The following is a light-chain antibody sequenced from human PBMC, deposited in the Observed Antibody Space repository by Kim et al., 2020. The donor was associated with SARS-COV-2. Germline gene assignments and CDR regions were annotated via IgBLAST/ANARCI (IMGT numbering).Light chain of an antibody. J-gene: IGKJ2*01. CDR1: QGLSTD. CDR2: AAS. V-gene: IGKV1-39*01. CDR3: QQSHSIPYT. Sequence: SRSVGDRVTMTGRGSQGLSTDLNWYQQKSGKAPKLLIYAASSLQSGVPSRFSGSGSGTDFTLTINSLQPEDFAIYYCQQSHSIPYTFGPGTKLEI.